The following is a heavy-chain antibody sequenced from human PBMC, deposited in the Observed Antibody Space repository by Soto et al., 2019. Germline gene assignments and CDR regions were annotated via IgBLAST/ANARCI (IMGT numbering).Heavy chain of an antibody. Sequence: EVYLVESGGGLVQPGASLQLSCAAYGFIFGNYWMHWVRQSPGKGLEWLLRIRFDGTDITYADSVTGRFTIYRDNARNTLYLQMNSLRVEDTGIYFCTKGGPYYSVPFDYWGQGTLVTVSS. CDR3: TKGGPYYSVPFDY. D-gene: IGHD3-10*01. V-gene: IGHV3-74*01. J-gene: IGHJ4*02. CDR1: GFIFGNYW. CDR2: IRFDGTDI.